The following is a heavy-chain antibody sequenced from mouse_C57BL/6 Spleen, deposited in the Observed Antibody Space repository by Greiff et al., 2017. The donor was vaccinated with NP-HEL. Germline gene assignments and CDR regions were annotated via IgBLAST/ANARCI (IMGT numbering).Heavy chain of an antibody. Sequence: EVQLQQSGPVLVKPGASVKMSCKASGYTFTDYYMNWVKQSHGKSLEWIGVINPYNGGTSYNQKFKGKATLTVDKSSSTAYMELNSLTSEDSAVYYCARALTTVVNWYFDVWGTGTTVTVSS. J-gene: IGHJ1*03. CDR1: GYTFTDYY. CDR2: INPYNGGT. V-gene: IGHV1-19*01. CDR3: ARALTTVVNWYFDV. D-gene: IGHD1-1*01.